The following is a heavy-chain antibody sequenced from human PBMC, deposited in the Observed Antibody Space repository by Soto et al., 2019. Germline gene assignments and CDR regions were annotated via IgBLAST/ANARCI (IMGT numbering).Heavy chain of an antibody. Sequence: QVQLVQSGAEVKKPGSSVKVSCKASVGTFSSYAISWVRQSPGQGLEWMFGIIPIFGTANYAQKFQGRVTIIADESTSTAYMELRSMRSEEMAVSDCARDLSGDCYYRSGSELDYWGKGTLVTVSS. V-gene: IGHV1-69*12. D-gene: IGHD3-22*01. CDR3: ARDLSGDCYYRSGSELDY. J-gene: IGHJ4*02. CDR2: IIPIFGTA. CDR1: VGTFSSYA.